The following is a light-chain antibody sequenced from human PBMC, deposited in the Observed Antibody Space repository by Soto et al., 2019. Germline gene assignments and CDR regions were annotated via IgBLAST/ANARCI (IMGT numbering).Light chain of an antibody. V-gene: IGKV1-27*01. CDR3: QKYYSAHET. J-gene: IGKJ1*01. Sequence: DIQMTQSPSSLSASVGDRVTITCRASQGISSYLAWYQQKPGKVPKVLIYAASTLHSGVPSRFSGSGSGTEFTLTISNVQPEDVATYYYQKYYSAHETFGQGTKVDIK. CDR1: QGISSY. CDR2: AAS.